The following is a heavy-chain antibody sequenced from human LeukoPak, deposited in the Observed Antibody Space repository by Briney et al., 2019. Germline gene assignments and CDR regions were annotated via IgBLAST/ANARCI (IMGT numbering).Heavy chain of an antibody. J-gene: IGHJ4*02. CDR3: ATSLVGAKGHLDD. CDR2: ISGTGDST. D-gene: IGHD1-26*01. CDR1: GFTFSGYA. V-gene: IGHV3-23*01. Sequence: GSLIIPCEVSGFTFSGYAMTWVRQPPGKGLEKVSAISGTGDSTFYADSARGRFTISRDNSKNTLFLQMSSLRAEDTAVYYCATSLVGAKGHLDDWGQGTLVTVSS.